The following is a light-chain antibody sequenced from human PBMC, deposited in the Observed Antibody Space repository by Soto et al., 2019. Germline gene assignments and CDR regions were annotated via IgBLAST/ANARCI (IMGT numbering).Light chain of an antibody. CDR1: QFVSSN. V-gene: IGKV3D-15*01. CDR3: QQYHNWPPIT. CDR2: GAS. J-gene: IGKJ5*01. Sequence: EIETTDSPVTLSVSPGERATLSCRASQFVSSNLAWYQQKPGQAPRLLIYGASTRATGIPARFSGSGSGTEFTLTISNLQSEDFAVYFCQQYHNWPPITFGQGTRLEIK.